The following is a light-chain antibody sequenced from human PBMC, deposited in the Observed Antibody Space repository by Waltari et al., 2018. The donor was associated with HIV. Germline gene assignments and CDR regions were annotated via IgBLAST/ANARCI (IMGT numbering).Light chain of an antibody. CDR1: QGISNS. J-gene: IGKJ1*01. CDR2: GAY. V-gene: IGKV1-NL1*01. Sequence: EIQMTPSPSSRSASVGDRVTITCRASQGISNSLAWYQQKPGKAPKLLFYGAYRLQSGVSSRFSASGAGTDYTLTINGLQSEDFATYYCQQYFRTPRTFGQGTKVDIE. CDR3: QQYFRTPRT.